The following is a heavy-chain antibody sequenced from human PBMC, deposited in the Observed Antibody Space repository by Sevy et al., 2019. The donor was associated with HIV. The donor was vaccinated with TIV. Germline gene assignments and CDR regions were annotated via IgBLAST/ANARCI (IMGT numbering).Heavy chain of an antibody. CDR3: AKGGGGHYDPDEIAYYFYYYNMDV. CDR1: GFSFDSYG. CDR2: ISGSGTRT. D-gene: IGHD3-22*01. J-gene: IGHJ6*03. V-gene: IGHV3-23*01. Sequence: GGSLRLSCAVSGFSFDSYGMTWVRQAPGKGLEWVSAISGSGTRTYYADSVKGRFIISRDNSKNTLDLQMNSLRAEDNAIYYWAKGGGGHYDPDEIAYYFYYYNMDVWGKGTTVTVSS.